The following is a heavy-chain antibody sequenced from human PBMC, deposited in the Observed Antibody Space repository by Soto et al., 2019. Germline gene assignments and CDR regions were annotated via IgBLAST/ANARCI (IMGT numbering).Heavy chain of an antibody. CDR2: LSPHKANT. Sequence: QVHLVQSGAEVKKPGASVKVSCKASGNTFINYGVSWVRQAPGQGLEWMGWLSPHKANTNYAQKSQGRVNMTTDTSTSTAYMELTSLRSDDTAVYYCATAVRGSGSYYGEWGQGTLVTVSS. V-gene: IGHV1-18*01. D-gene: IGHD3-10*01. J-gene: IGHJ4*02. CDR3: ATAVRGSGSYYGE. CDR1: GNTFINYG.